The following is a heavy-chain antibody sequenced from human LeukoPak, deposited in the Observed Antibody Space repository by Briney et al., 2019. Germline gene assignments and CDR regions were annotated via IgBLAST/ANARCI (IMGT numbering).Heavy chain of an antibody. CDR1: GFTFSSYW. D-gene: IGHD5-12*01. CDR3: ASGQWLRLLFDY. CDR2: IKQDGSEK. Sequence: GGSLRLSCAASGFTFSSYWRSWVRQAPGKGLEWVANIKQDGSEKYYVDSVKGRFTISRDNAKNSLYLQMNSLRAEDTAVYYCASGQWLRLLFDYWGQGTLVTVSS. V-gene: IGHV3-7*01. J-gene: IGHJ4*02.